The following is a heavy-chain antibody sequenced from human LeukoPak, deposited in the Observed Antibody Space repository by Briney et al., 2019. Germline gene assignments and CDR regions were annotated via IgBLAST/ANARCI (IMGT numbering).Heavy chain of an antibody. D-gene: IGHD3-10*01. J-gene: IGHJ4*02. CDR1: GFTFSTYW. V-gene: IGHV3-74*03. CDR2: TKSDGSAT. Sequence: GGSLRLSCAASGFTFSTYWMHWVRQAPGKGLVWVSRTKSDGSATTYADFVKGRFTVSRDNAKNTLYLQMNSLRPEDTAMYFCARVGGRGSIGGDCWGQGTLVTVSS. CDR3: ARVGGRGSIGGDC.